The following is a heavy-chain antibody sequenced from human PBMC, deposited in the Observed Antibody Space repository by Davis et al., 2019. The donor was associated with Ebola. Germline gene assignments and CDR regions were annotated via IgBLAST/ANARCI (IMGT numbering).Heavy chain of an antibody. J-gene: IGHJ6*02. CDR1: GYTFTSYG. V-gene: IGHV1-18*01. D-gene: IGHD3-3*01. CDR3: ARDGGNYDFWSGYYENGMDV. Sequence: ASVKVSCKASGYTFTSYGISWVRQAPGQGLEWMGWISAYNGNTNYAQKLQGRVTMTTDTSTSTAYMELRSLRSDDTAVYYCARDGGNYDFWSGYYENGMDVWGQGTTVTVSS. CDR2: ISAYNGNT.